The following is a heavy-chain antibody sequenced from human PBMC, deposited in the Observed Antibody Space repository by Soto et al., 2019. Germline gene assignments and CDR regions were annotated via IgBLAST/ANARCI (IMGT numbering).Heavy chain of an antibody. Sequence: ASVKVSCKVSGYTLTELSMHWVRQAPGKGLEWMGGFDPEDGETIYAQKFQGRDTMTEDTSTDTAYMELSSLRSEDTAVYYCATPNGIAEFYYFDYWGQGTLVTVSS. V-gene: IGHV1-24*01. CDR3: ATPNGIAEFYYFDY. CDR2: FDPEDGET. CDR1: GYTLTELS. D-gene: IGHD6-13*01. J-gene: IGHJ4*02.